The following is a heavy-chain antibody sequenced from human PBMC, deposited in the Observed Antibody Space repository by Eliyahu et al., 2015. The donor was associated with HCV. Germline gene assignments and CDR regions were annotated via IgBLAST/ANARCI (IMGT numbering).Heavy chain of an antibody. D-gene: IGHD6-13*01. J-gene: IGHJ4*02. Sequence: PGKGLVWVSRINHDGSSTNYADSVKGRFTISRDNAKNTLYLQMNSLRAEDTAVYYCARVGSSWYTDYWGQGTLVTVSS. CDR3: ARVGSSWYTDY. CDR2: INHDGSST. V-gene: IGHV3-74*01.